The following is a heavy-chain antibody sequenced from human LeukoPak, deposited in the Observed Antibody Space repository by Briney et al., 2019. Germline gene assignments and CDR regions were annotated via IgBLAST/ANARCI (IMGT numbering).Heavy chain of an antibody. Sequence: SETLSLPCTFSGGSLRSSSYYGGWIRQPPGKGVEWFGCIYYSGSPYYNPSLKSRVTIAVDTSKNQFSLKLSSVTAADAAVYYCARAMSIAARLQPIFDYWGQGTLVTVSS. V-gene: IGHV4-39*07. D-gene: IGHD6-6*01. J-gene: IGHJ4*02. CDR1: GGSLRSSSYY. CDR3: ARAMSIAARLQPIFDY. CDR2: IYYSGSP.